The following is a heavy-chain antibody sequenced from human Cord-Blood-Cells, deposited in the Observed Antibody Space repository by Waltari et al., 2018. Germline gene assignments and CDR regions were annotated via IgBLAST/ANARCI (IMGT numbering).Heavy chain of an antibody. J-gene: IGHJ6*02. Sequence: QVQLQQWGAGLLKPSETLSLTCAVYGGSFSGYYWSWIRQPPGKGLEWIGEINHSGSTNHNPALKSRVTIAVDTSKNQCSLKRSSVTAADTAVYYCASGRGYCSSTSCYWYYYGMDVWGQGTTVTVSS. D-gene: IGHD2-2*01. CDR3: ASGRGYCSSTSCYWYYYGMDV. CDR2: INHSGST. CDR1: GGSFSGYY. V-gene: IGHV4-34*01.